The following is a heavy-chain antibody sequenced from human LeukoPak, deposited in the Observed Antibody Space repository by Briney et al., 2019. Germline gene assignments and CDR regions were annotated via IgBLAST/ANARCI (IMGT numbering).Heavy chain of an antibody. J-gene: IGHJ4*02. CDR1: AFTFDDYA. D-gene: IGHD3-16*01. Sequence: RGSPRLSCAPAAFTFDDYATHWVRHTPGEGLKWGSLISWNSGSAYYADSVKGRFTISRDNSKNTLYLQMNSLRAEDTALYYCAKDVGRYASRGNHFDYWGQGTLVTVSS. CDR3: AKDVGRYASRGNHFDY. CDR2: ISWNSGSA. V-gene: IGHV3-43D*03.